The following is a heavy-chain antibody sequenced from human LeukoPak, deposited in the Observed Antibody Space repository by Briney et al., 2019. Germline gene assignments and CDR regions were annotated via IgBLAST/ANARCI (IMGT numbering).Heavy chain of an antibody. CDR3: ATSQAALGASDAFDI. Sequence: ASVKVSCKVSGYTLTELSMHWVRQAPGKGREWRGGFDPEDGETIYAQKFQGRVTMTEDTSTDTAYMELSSLRSEDTAVYYCATSQAALGASDAFDIWGQGTMVTVSS. J-gene: IGHJ3*02. CDR1: GYTLTELS. D-gene: IGHD2-15*01. CDR2: FDPEDGET. V-gene: IGHV1-24*01.